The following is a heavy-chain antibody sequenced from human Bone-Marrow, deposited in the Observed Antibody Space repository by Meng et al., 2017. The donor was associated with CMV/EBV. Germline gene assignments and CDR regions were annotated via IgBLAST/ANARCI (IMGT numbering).Heavy chain of an antibody. CDR2: IYYRGST. CDR1: GGSISSYY. V-gene: IGHV4-59*01. D-gene: IGHD4-23*01. CDR3: ARGIYGGIDY. Sequence: SEPLSLTCTVSGGSISSYYWSWIRQPPGKGLEWIGYIYYRGSTNYNPSLKSRVTISVDTSKNPFSLKLSSVTAADTAVYYCARGIYGGIDYWGQGTLVTVSS. J-gene: IGHJ4*02.